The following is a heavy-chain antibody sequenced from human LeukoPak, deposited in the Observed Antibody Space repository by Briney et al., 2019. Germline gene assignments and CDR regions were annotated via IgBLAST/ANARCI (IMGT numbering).Heavy chain of an antibody. CDR2: ISYDGSNK. D-gene: IGHD3-22*01. V-gene: IGHV3-30*04. J-gene: IGHJ4*02. Sequence: PGRSLRLSCAASGFTFSSYAMHWVRQAPGKGLEWVAVISYDGSNKYYADSVKGRFTISRNNSKNTLYLQMNSLRAEDTAVYFCARAANYYGSSGPIDYWGQGTLVTVSS. CDR1: GFTFSSYA. CDR3: ARAANYYGSSGPIDY.